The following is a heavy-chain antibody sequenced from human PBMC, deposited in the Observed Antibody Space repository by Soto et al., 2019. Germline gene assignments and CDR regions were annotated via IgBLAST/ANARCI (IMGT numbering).Heavy chain of an antibody. Sequence: GASVKVSCKASGCTFTSYDINWVRQATGQGLEWMGWMNPNSGNTGYAQKFQGRVTMTRNTSISTAYMELSSLRSEDTAVYYCARVVGYCSSTSCYRRRFDYWGQGTLVTVSS. CDR1: GCTFTSYD. J-gene: IGHJ4*02. D-gene: IGHD2-2*02. CDR2: MNPNSGNT. CDR3: ARVVGYCSSTSCYRRRFDY. V-gene: IGHV1-8*01.